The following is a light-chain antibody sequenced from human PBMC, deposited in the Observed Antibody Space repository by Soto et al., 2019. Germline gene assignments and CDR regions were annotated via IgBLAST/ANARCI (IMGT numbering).Light chain of an antibody. CDR2: DVS. CDR3: CSYAGSYYV. V-gene: IGLV2-11*01. CDR1: SSDVGGYNY. J-gene: IGLJ1*01. Sequence: QSVLTQPRQVSGSPGQSVTISCTGTSSDVGGYNYVSWYQQHPGKAPKLMIYDVSKRPSGVPDRFSGSKSGNTASLTISGLQAGDEADYHCCSYAGSYYVFGIGTKVTVL.